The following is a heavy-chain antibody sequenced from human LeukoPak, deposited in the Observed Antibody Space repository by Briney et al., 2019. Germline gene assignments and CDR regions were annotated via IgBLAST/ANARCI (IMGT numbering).Heavy chain of an antibody. J-gene: IGHJ6*02. CDR1: GFTFSSYA. CDR2: IAFDGSNA. V-gene: IGHV3-30-3*01. D-gene: IGHD4-17*01. Sequence: GRSLRLSCVASGFTFSSYAMHWVRQAPGKGLEWVAVIAFDGSNALYADSVNGRFTISRNISKSTLYLEMNSLKAEDSAIYYCLRGGYGDYSRSGYYYGMDVWVQGTTVTVSS. CDR3: LRGGYGDYSRSGYYYGMDV.